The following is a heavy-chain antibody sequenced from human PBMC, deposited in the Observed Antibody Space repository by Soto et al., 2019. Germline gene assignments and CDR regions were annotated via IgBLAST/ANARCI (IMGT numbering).Heavy chain of an antibody. D-gene: IGHD4-17*01. CDR2: INAGNGNT. CDR1: GYTFTSYA. CDR3: AKDRCYGDYPEDKTNSYAP. J-gene: IGHJ5*02. Sequence: ASVKVSCKASGYTFTSYAMHWVRQAPGQRLEWMGWINAGNGNTKYSQKFQGRVTITRDTSASTAYMELSSLRSEDTAVYYCAKDRCYGDYPEDKTNSYAPWRKGSLVTHSS. V-gene: IGHV1-3*01.